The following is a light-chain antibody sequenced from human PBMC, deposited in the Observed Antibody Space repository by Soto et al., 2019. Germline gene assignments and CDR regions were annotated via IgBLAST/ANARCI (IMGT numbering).Light chain of an antibody. CDR3: QQRSNWPPYT. V-gene: IGKV3-11*01. Sequence: EIVLTQSPATLSLSPGERATHSCRASQSVSSYLAWYQQKPGHAPRLLVFDASNRATGIPARFSGSGSGTDFTLTISSLEPEDFAVYYCQQRSNWPPYTFGQGTNLEIK. J-gene: IGKJ2*01. CDR2: DAS. CDR1: QSVSSY.